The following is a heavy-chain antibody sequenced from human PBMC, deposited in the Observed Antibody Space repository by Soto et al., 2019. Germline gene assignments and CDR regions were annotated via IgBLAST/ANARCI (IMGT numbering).Heavy chain of an antibody. CDR1: GGSFSGHS. CDR3: ARWRYSSSSGPYYYYGMDV. J-gene: IGHJ6*02. Sequence: SETLSLTCAVYGGSFSGHSWTWIRQSPGKGLEWIGDINHSGRVNYSPSLKSRVTISVDKSKNQFSLKLSSVTAADTAVYYCARWRYSSSSGPYYYYGMDVWGQGTTVTVSS. D-gene: IGHD6-6*01. V-gene: IGHV4-34*01. CDR2: INHSGRV.